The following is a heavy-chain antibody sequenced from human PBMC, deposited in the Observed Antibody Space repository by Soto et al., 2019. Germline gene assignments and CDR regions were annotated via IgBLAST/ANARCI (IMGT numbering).Heavy chain of an antibody. Sequence: GGSLRLSCAASGFTFNSYAMTWVRQAPGKGPEWVSSISGSGDVIFYAASVKGRFTISRDNSKITFFLQLNSLRAEDTGVYYCAKYRRTSSGAEGFDYWGQGALVTVSS. D-gene: IGHD3-16*02. CDR3: AKYRRTSSGAEGFDY. J-gene: IGHJ4*02. CDR1: GFTFNSYA. V-gene: IGHV3-23*01. CDR2: ISGSGDVI.